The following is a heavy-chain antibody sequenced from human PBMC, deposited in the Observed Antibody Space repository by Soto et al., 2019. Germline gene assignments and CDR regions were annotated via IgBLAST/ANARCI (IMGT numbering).Heavy chain of an antibody. J-gene: IGHJ6*02. Sequence: SETLSLTCTVSGDSISPYYWSWIRQPPGKGLEWIGSIYYSGTTYYNPSLNSRVTVSVDTSKNQFSLKVTSVTAADTAVYYCARLHGYCISSSCHGHYAMDVWGQGTTVTVSS. D-gene: IGHD2-2*01. CDR3: ARLHGYCISSSCHGHYAMDV. V-gene: IGHV4-59*05. CDR1: GDSISPYY. CDR2: IYYSGTT.